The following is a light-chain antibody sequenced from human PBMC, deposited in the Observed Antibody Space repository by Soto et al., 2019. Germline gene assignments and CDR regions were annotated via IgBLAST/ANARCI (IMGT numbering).Light chain of an antibody. J-gene: IGKJ2*01. CDR2: DAS. CDR1: QGISSA. CDR3: QQFNSYPPYT. Sequence: AIQLTQSPSSLSASVGDRVTITCRASQGISSALAWYQQKPGKAPKLLIYDASSLESGVPSRFSGSGSGTDFTLTISSLQPEDFATYYCQQFNSYPPYTFGRGTKLEIK. V-gene: IGKV1-13*02.